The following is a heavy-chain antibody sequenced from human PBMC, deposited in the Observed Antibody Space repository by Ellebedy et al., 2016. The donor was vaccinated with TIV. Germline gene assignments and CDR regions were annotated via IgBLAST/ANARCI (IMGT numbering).Heavy chain of an antibody. Sequence: GGSLRLXCKGSGYIFTHFWISWVRQMPGKGLEWMARIDPSDPSGSYTSYGPSFQGRVTISTDRSINTAYLQWNSLKASDTAMYYCARHELGENAAFDYWGQGTLVTVSS. CDR1: GYIFTHFW. D-gene: IGHD7-27*01. J-gene: IGHJ4*02. CDR2: IDPSDPSGSYT. CDR3: ARHELGENAAFDY. V-gene: IGHV5-10-1*01.